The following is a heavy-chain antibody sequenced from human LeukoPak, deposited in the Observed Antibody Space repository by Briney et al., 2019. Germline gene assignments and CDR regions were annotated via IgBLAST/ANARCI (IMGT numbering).Heavy chain of an antibody. V-gene: IGHV4-4*07. Sequence: SETLSLTCTVSGGSISSYYWSWIRQPAGEGLEWIARIYSSGSTNYNPSLKSRVTMSIDTSKNQFSLNLRSVTDADTAVYYCATRAQRTLGAFDIWGQGTMVTVSS. J-gene: IGHJ3*02. CDR1: GGSISSYY. CDR2: IYSSGST. CDR3: ATRAQRTLGAFDI.